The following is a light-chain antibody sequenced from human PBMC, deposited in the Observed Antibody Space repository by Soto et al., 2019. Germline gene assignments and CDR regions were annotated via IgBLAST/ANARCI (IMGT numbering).Light chain of an antibody. CDR2: DVS. CDR1: SSDVGGYKY. J-gene: IGLJ1*01. Sequence: QSALTQPASVSGSPGQSITISCTGTSSDVGGYKYVSWYQHHPGKGPKLMLYDVSNRPSGVSNRFSGSKSGNTASLTISGRQVEDGADYYCSSYTSSTPCVFGTGTKVTVL. V-gene: IGLV2-14*01. CDR3: SSYTSSTPCV.